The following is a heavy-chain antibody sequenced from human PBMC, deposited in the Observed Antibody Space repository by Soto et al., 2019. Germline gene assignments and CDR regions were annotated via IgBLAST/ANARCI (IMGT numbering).Heavy chain of an antibody. V-gene: IGHV3-30-3*01. D-gene: IGHD3-16*02. CDR2: ISYDGSNK. CDR1: GFTFSSYA. Sequence: QVQLVESGGGVVQPGRSLRLSCAASGFTFSSYAMHWVRQAPGKGLEWVAVISYDGSNKYYADSVKGRFTISRDNSKNTLYLQMNRLRAEDTAVYYCARDGGDDYDYVWGSYRYTEYYFDYWGQGTLVTVSS. CDR3: ARDGGDDYDYVWGSYRYTEYYFDY. J-gene: IGHJ4*02.